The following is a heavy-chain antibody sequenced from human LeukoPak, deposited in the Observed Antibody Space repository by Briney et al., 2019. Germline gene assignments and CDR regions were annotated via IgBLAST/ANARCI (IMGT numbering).Heavy chain of an antibody. CDR3: ARDPSYDFWSGSPFDY. Sequence: SETLSLTCTVSGYSISSAYYWGWIRQPPGKGLEWIGSIYHSGSTYYNPSLKSRVTISVDTSKHQFSLKLSSVTAADTAVYYCARDPSYDFWSGSPFDYWGQGTLVTVSS. J-gene: IGHJ4*02. V-gene: IGHV4-38-2*02. CDR1: GYSISSAYY. CDR2: IYHSGST. D-gene: IGHD3-3*01.